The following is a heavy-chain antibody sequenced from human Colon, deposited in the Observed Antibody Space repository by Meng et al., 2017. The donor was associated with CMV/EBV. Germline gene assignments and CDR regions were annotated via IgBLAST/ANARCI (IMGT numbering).Heavy chain of an antibody. D-gene: IGHD4-17*01. Sequence: ASVKVSCKASGYTFIGYYMHWVRQAPGQGLEWMGWINPNSGVTNYAQKFQGRVTMTRDTSVSTAYMELRSLRSDDTAVYYCARDYGDHAYHFDYWGQGTLVTVSS. V-gene: IGHV1-2*02. CDR2: INPNSGVT. J-gene: IGHJ4*02. CDR3: ARDYGDHAYHFDY. CDR1: GYTFIGYY.